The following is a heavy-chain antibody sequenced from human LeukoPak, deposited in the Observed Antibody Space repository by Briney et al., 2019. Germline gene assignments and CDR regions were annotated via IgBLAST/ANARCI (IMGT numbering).Heavy chain of an antibody. CDR1: GFTFSSYS. J-gene: IGHJ6*02. CDR3: ARPNKVGATTTNYYYYYGMDV. V-gene: IGHV3-21*01. Sequence: GGSLRLSCAASGFTFSSYSMNWVRQAPGKGLEWVSSISSSSSYIYYADSVKGRFTISRDNAKNSLYLQMNSLRAEDTAVYYCARPNKVGATTTNYYYYYGMDVWGQGTTVTVSS. D-gene: IGHD1-26*01. CDR2: ISSSSSYI.